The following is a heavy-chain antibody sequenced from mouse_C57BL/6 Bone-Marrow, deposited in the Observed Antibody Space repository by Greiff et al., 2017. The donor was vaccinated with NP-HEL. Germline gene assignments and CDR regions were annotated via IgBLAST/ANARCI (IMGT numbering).Heavy chain of an antibody. CDR1: GYSFTGYY. D-gene: IGHD1-1*01. CDR3: ARNYGSNYDY. V-gene: IGHV1-42*01. J-gene: IGHJ2*01. CDR2: INPSTGGT. Sequence: EVQGVESGPELVKPGASVKISCKASGYSFTGYYMNWVKQSPEKSLEWIGEINPSTGGTTYNQKFKAKATLTVDKSSSTAYMQLKSLTSEDSAVYYCARNYGSNYDYWGQGTTLTVSS.